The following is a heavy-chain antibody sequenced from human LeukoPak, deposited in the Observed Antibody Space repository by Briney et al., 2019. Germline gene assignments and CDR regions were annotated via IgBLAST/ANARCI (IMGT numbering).Heavy chain of an antibody. D-gene: IGHD3-9*01. V-gene: IGHV1-8*01. J-gene: IGHJ6*02. CDR2: MNPNSGNT. CDR3: ARVRYFDWLLDYYYYGMDV. CDR1: GYTFTSYD. Sequence: ASVKVSCKASGYTFTSYDINWVRQATGQGLEWMGWMNPNSGNTGYAQKFQGRVTMTRNTSISTAYMELSSLRSEDTAVYYCARVRYFDWLLDYYYYGMDVWGQGTTVTVSS.